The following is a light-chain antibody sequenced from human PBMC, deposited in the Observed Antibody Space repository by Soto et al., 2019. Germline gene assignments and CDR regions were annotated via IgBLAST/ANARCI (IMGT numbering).Light chain of an antibody. J-gene: IGKJ1*01. CDR1: QSISSY. CDR3: QQSYSNSLT. V-gene: IGKV1-39*01. CDR2: AAS. Sequence: DIQMIQSPSSLSASVGDRVTITCRPSQSISSYLNWYQQKPGKAPKLLIYAASSLQSGVPSRFSGSGSGTDFTLTISSLQPEDFATYYCQQSYSNSLTFGQGTKVEIK.